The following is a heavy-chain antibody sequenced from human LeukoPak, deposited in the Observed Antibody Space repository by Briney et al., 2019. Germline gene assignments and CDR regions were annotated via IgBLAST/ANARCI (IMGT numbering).Heavy chain of an antibody. CDR2: IYYSGST. J-gene: IGHJ5*02. CDR1: GGSISSYY. D-gene: IGHD2-2*01. Sequence: PSETLSLTCTVSGGSISSYYWSWIRQPPGKGLEWIGYIYYSGSTNYNPSLKSRVTISVDTSKNQFSLKLSSVTAADTAVYYCASLVPAATGRNWFDPWGQGTLVTVSS. CDR3: ASLVPAATGRNWFDP. V-gene: IGHV4-59*01.